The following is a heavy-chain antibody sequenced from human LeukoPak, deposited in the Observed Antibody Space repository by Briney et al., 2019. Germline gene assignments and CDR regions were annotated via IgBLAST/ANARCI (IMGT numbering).Heavy chain of an antibody. D-gene: IGHD6-13*01. Sequence: PGRSLRLSCAASGFTFSSYAMHWVRQAPGKGLEWVAVISYDGSNKHYADSVKGRFTISRDNSKNTLYLQMNSLRAEDTAVYYCARERSSSWYETFDYWGQGTLVTVSS. J-gene: IGHJ4*02. V-gene: IGHV3-30*04. CDR1: GFTFSSYA. CDR2: ISYDGSNK. CDR3: ARERSSSWYETFDY.